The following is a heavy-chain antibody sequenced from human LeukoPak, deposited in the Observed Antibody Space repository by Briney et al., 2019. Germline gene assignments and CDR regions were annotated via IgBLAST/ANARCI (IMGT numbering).Heavy chain of an antibody. D-gene: IGHD4-23*01. Sequence: GGSLRLSCAASGFTFSSYAMSWVRQAPGKGLEWVSAISGSGGSTYYADSVKGRFTISRDNSKNTLYLQMNSLRAEDTAVYYXXKAPLRWGGYFDYWGQGTLVTVSS. J-gene: IGHJ4*02. CDR3: XKAPLRWGGYFDY. CDR1: GFTFSSYA. V-gene: IGHV3-23*01. CDR2: ISGSGGST.